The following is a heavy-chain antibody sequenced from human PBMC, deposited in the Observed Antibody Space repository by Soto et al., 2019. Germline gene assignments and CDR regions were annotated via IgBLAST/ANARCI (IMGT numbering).Heavy chain of an antibody. D-gene: IGHD2-21*01. CDR3: SRGIKGGLDA. CDR2: ISYDGSNR. J-gene: IGHJ5*02. V-gene: IGHV3-30*03. Sequence: QVQLAESGGGVVQPGRSLRLSCTTSGFVFNDYDIHWVRQAPGKGLAWLASISYDGSNRYYADSVKGRFTISRDNSKNTLSLQINSLGAEDTAVYYCSRGIKGGLDAWGQGTLVTVSS. CDR1: GFVFNDYD.